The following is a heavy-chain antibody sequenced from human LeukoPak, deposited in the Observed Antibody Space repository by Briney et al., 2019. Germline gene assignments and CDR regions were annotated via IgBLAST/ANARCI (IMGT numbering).Heavy chain of an antibody. V-gene: IGHV3-74*01. CDR1: EFTFSSYW. J-gene: IGHJ4*02. CDR2: INSDVTLT. Sequence: GGSPRLSCAASEFTFSSYWMHWVRQAPGKGLVWVSRINSDVTLTTYADSVKGRFTISRDNAKNTLYLQMNSLRAEDTAVYYCVRGGKTSNYFDYWGQGNLVTVSS. CDR3: VRGGKTSNYFDY.